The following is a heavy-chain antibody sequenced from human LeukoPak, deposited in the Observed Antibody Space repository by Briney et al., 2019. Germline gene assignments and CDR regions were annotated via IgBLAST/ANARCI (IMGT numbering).Heavy chain of an antibody. CDR2: ISSSGSTK. Sequence: NPGGSLRVSCAASGFTFSDYYMSWIRQAPGKGLEWVSYISSSGSTKYYADSVKGRFTISRDNAKSTLHLQMNSLRVEDTAVYYCARATVTTRWFDPWGQGTLVTVSS. D-gene: IGHD4-11*01. V-gene: IGHV3-11*01. CDR3: ARATVTTRWFDP. CDR1: GFTFSDYY. J-gene: IGHJ5*02.